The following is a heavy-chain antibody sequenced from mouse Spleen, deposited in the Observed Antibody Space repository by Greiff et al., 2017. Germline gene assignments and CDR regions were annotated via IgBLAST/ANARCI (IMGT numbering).Heavy chain of an antibody. CDR1: GFTFSDYY. CDR2: ISNGGGST. V-gene: IGHV5-12*02. D-gene: IGHD2-14*01. CDR3: ARGYYRYDGFAY. Sequence: EVKLVESGGGLVQPGGSLKLSCATSGFTFSDYYMYWVRQTPEKRLEWVAYISNGGGSTYYPDTVKGRFTISRDNAKNTLYLQMSRLKSEDTAMYYCARGYYRYDGFAYWGQGTLVTVSA. J-gene: IGHJ3*01.